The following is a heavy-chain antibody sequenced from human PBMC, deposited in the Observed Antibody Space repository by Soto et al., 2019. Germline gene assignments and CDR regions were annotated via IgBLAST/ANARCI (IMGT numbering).Heavy chain of an antibody. D-gene: IGHD4-4*01. CDR3: ARGAYNDYSHWFDP. J-gene: IGHJ5*02. CDR1: GYSFTRHD. CDR2: MNPNSGNT. V-gene: IGHV1-8*01. Sequence: QVQLVQSGAEVRKPGASVRVSCKATGYSFTRHDINWLRQAAGQGLEWMGWMNPNSGNTVYAQKFQGRVTMTRNTSITTAYIEVTSLKSEDTAVYFCARGAYNDYSHWFDPWGQGTLGTVS.